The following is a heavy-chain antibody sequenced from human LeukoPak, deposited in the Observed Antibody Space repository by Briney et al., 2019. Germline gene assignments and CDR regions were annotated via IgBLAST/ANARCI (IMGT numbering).Heavy chain of an antibody. D-gene: IGHD6-13*01. CDR2: IYYSGST. CDR1: GGSISSYY. Sequence: SETLSLTCTVSGGSISSYYWSWIRQPPGKGLEWIGYIYYSGSTNYNPSLKSRVTISVDTSKNQFSLELSSVTAADTAVYYCAREPSIAAAGTGAFDYWGQGTLVTVSS. J-gene: IGHJ4*02. V-gene: IGHV4-59*01. CDR3: AREPSIAAAGTGAFDY.